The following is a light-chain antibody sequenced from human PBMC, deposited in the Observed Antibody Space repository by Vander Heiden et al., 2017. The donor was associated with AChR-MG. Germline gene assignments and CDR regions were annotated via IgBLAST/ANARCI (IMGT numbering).Light chain of an antibody. CDR1: PSISSSF. CDR2: GAS. Sequence: EIVLTQSPGTLSLSPGERATLSCRARPSISSSFLDWYQQRPGQAPRLPIYGASRRATDIPDRFSGSGSGSEFTLSISRLEPEDAAVYFCQQFAEAPWAFGQGTKVEIK. J-gene: IGKJ1*01. V-gene: IGKV3-20*01. CDR3: QQFAEAPWA.